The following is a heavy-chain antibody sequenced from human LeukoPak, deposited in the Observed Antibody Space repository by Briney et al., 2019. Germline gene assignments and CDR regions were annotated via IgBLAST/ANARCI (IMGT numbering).Heavy chain of an antibody. CDR2: IFSADSDT. CDR3: ARWVTADRGKKDAFDI. V-gene: IGHV5-51*01. Sequence: GESLKISCQASGYSFNIYWIGWVRQVPGKGLEWMGIIFSADSDTRYSPSFQGQVTVLADKSITTAYLQWSSLKASDTAMYYCARWVTADRGKKDAFDIWGQGTMVTVSS. J-gene: IGHJ3*02. CDR1: GYSFNIYW. D-gene: IGHD2-21*02.